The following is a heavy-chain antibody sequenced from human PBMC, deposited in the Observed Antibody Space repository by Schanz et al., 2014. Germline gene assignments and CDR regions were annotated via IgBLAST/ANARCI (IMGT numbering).Heavy chain of an antibody. V-gene: IGHV3-33*08. Sequence: AQLLESGGGLVQPGGSLRLSCVASGFTFFGSFAMSWVRQAPGKGLEWVAIIWYDGSNKYYADSVKGRFTISRDNSKNTLFLQMSSLRAEDTAVYYCARDGDFDYWGQGTLVTVSS. CDR2: IWYDGSNK. J-gene: IGHJ4*02. CDR1: GFTFFGSFA. CDR3: ARDGDFDY.